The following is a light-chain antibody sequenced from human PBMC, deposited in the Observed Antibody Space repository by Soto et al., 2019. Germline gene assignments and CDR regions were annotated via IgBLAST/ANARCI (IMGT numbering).Light chain of an antibody. CDR3: SSFAGSNNLAV. Sequence: QSALTQPPSASGSPGQSVTISCTGTSSDVGIYNYVSCYQQHPGKAPKLMIYEVNKRPSGVPDRFAGSKSGNTASLTVSGLQAEEEADYYGSSFAGSNNLAVFGTGTKLTVL. J-gene: IGLJ1*01. V-gene: IGLV2-8*01. CDR1: SSDVGIYNY. CDR2: EVN.